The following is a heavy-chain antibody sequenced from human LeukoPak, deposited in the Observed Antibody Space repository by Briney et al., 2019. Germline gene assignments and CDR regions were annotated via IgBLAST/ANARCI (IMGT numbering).Heavy chain of an antibody. J-gene: IGHJ5*02. Sequence: SVKVSCKASGYTLTRYGISWVRQAPGQGREWVGGIIPIFGTANYAQKFQGRVTITADESTSTAYMELSSLRSEDTDVYYCASTPASRKEVYCTNGVCYTQYPWGQGTLVTVSS. CDR2: IIPIFGTA. D-gene: IGHD2-8*01. V-gene: IGHV1-69*13. CDR3: ASTPASRKEVYCTNGVCYTQYP. CDR1: GYTLTRYG.